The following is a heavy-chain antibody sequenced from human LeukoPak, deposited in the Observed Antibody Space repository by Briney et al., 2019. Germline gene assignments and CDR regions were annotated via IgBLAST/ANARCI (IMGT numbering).Heavy chain of an antibody. D-gene: IGHD3-10*01. CDR3: AKSYASGSFYDY. Sequence: GGSLRLSYAASGFTFSNYGMSWVRQSPGKGLEWVSRVSGSGGRTYYADSVKGRFTISRDNSKNTLSLQMNNLRADDTAVYYCAKSYASGSFYDYWGQGTLVTVSS. CDR1: GFTFSNYG. J-gene: IGHJ4*02. V-gene: IGHV3-23*01. CDR2: VSGSGGRT.